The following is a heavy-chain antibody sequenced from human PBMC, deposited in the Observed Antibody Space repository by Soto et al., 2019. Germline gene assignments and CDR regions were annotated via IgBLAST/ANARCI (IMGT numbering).Heavy chain of an antibody. Sequence: QVQLQESGPGLVKPSGTLSLTCAVSGGSISSSNWWSWVRQPPGKGLEWIGAIYHSGSTNYNPSLKTRVTISVDKSKTQFSLKLSSVTAADTAVYYCARAAMGGSSWPFDYWGQGTLVTVSS. CDR3: ARAAMGGSSWPFDY. V-gene: IGHV4-4*02. CDR2: IYHSGST. CDR1: GGSISSSNW. J-gene: IGHJ4*02. D-gene: IGHD6-13*01.